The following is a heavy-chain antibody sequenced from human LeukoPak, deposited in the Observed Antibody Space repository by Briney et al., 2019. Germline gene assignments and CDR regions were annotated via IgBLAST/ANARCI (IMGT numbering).Heavy chain of an antibody. CDR2: IYYSGST. CDR1: GGSISSSSYY. Sequence: SETLSLTCTVSGGSISSSSYYWGWIRQPPGKGLEWIGSIYYSGSTYYNPSLKSRVTISVDTSKNQFSLKLSSVTAADTAVYYCARRGGHSVDSSGYYEIDYWGQGTLVTVSS. CDR3: ARRGGHSVDSSGYYEIDY. V-gene: IGHV4-39*07. J-gene: IGHJ4*02. D-gene: IGHD3-22*01.